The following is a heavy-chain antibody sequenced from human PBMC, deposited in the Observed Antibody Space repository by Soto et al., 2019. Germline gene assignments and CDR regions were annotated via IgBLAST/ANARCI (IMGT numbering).Heavy chain of an antibody. CDR1: GYTFTSYY. CDR3: ARDSIVGDTDTNQYYLDY. J-gene: IGHJ4*02. Sequence: ASVKVSCKASGYTFTSYYMHWVRQAPGQGLEWMGIINPSGGSTSYAQKFQGRVTMTRDTSTSTVYMELSSLRSEDTAVYYCARDSIVGDTDTNQYYLDYWGQGTLVIVSP. D-gene: IGHD1-26*01. V-gene: IGHV1-46*01. CDR2: INPSGGST.